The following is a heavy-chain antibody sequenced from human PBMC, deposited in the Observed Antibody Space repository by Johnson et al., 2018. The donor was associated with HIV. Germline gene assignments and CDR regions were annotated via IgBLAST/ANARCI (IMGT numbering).Heavy chain of an antibody. D-gene: IGHD4-17*01. V-gene: IGHV3-30*02. J-gene: IGHJ3*02. CDR1: GFTFSSYG. CDR3: AKDRHDYGDLDAFDI. Sequence: QVQLVESGGGVVQPGGSLRLSCAASGFTFSSYGMHWVRQAPGKGLEWVAFIRYDGSNKYYAYSVKGRFTISRDNSKNTLYLQMNSLRAEDTALYYCAKDRHDYGDLDAFDIWGQGTMVTVSS. CDR2: IRYDGSNK.